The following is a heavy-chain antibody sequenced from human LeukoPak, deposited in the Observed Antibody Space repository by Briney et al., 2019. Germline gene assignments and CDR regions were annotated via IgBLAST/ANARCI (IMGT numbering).Heavy chain of an antibody. Sequence: SETLSLTCTVSGGSISSSSYYWGWIRQPPGKGLEWIGSIYYSGSTYYNPSLKSRVTISVDTSKNQFSLKLSSVTAADTAVYYCAGAAMTTVTRDAFDIWGQGTMVTVSS. CDR3: AGAAMTTVTRDAFDI. CDR2: IYYSGST. J-gene: IGHJ3*02. V-gene: IGHV4-39*07. D-gene: IGHD4-17*01. CDR1: GGSISSSSYY.